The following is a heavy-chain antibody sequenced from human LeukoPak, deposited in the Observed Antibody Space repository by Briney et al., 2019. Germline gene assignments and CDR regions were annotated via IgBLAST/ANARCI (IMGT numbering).Heavy chain of an antibody. Sequence: GASVKVSCKPSGYTFTIYGISWVRQAPGQGLEWMGWISAYNGNTKYAQKFQGRVTMTTDTSTSTAYMELSSPRSDDTAVYYCARDREAARPGWFDPWGQGTLVTVSS. CDR2: ISAYNGNT. CDR1: GYTFTIYG. CDR3: ARDREAARPGWFDP. V-gene: IGHV1-18*01. J-gene: IGHJ5*02. D-gene: IGHD6-6*01.